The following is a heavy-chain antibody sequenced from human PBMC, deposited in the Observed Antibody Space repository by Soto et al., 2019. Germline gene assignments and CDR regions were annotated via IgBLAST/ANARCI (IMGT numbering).Heavy chain of an antibody. V-gene: IGHV5-51*01. CDR1: GYSFINYW. Sequence: GESLKISCKGSGYSFINYWIGWVRQMPGKGLELMGIIYPGDSDTRYSPSFEGQVTISLDKSISTAYLQWSSLKASDTAIYYCARGAKGDSHFNDLDVWGQGTTVTAP. D-gene: IGHD4-4*01. J-gene: IGHJ6*02. CDR2: IYPGDSDT. CDR3: ARGAKGDSHFNDLDV.